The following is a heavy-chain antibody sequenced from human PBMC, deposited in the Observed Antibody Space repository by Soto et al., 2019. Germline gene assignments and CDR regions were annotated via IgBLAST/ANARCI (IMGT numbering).Heavy chain of an antibody. CDR3: ARGYGRNFDY. Sequence: SETLSLTCTVSGGSISSGGYSWSWIRQPPGKGLEWIGYIYFSRSTYYTPSLKSRVIFSVDSSKNHFSLKLSFLTAADTAVYYCARGYGRNFDYWGQGTLVTVPS. D-gene: IGHD5-18*01. CDR2: IYFSRST. J-gene: IGHJ4*02. CDR1: GGSISSGGYS. V-gene: IGHV4-30-2*01.